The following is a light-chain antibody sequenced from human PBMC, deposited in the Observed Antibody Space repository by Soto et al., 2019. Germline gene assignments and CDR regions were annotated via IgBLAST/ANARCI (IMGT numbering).Light chain of an antibody. CDR3: QQYDNSARYT. CDR1: QTVNSRY. J-gene: IGKJ2*01. V-gene: IGKV3-20*01. Sequence: EIVLTQSPGTLSLSPGERATLSCRASQTVNSRYLAWYQQKAGQAPRVLIYAASTRATGIPDRFSGSGSGTEFTLTISRLEPEDFAVYYCQQYDNSARYTFSQGTKLEI. CDR2: AAS.